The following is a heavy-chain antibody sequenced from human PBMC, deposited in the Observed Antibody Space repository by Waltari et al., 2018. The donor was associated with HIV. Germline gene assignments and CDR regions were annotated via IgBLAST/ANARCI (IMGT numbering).Heavy chain of an antibody. CDR2: IYYSGST. Sequence: QVQLQESGPGLVKPSQTLSLTCTVSGGSISSGGYYWSWIRQHPGKGLEWIGYIYYSGSTYYNPSLKSRVTISVDTSKNQFSLKLSSVTAADTAVYYCASLYCSSTSCLPGWFDPWGQGTLVTVSS. CDR3: ASLYCSSTSCLPGWFDP. CDR1: GGSISSGGYY. V-gene: IGHV4-31*03. J-gene: IGHJ5*02. D-gene: IGHD2-2*01.